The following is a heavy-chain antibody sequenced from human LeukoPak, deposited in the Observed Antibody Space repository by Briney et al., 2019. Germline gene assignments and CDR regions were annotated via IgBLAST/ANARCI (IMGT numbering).Heavy chain of an antibody. CDR3: AKAGDSANYYFDS. CDR1: GFTFRSYD. Sequence: PGGSLRLSCLGSGFTFRSYDMHWVRQAPGRGPEWVALIQDGGISKKYADSVKGRFAISRDNFKNTVYLEMTSLTTEDTALYYCAKAGDSANYYFDSWGQGTLVTVSS. J-gene: IGHJ4*02. D-gene: IGHD1-26*01. CDR2: IQDGGISK. V-gene: IGHV3-30*02.